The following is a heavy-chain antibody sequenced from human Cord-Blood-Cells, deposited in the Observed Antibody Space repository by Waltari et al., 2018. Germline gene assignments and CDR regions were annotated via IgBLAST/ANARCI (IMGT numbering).Heavy chain of an antibody. CDR3: ARAPPPADAFDI. J-gene: IGHJ3*02. CDR1: GGTFSSYA. V-gene: IGHV1-69*09. Sequence: QVQLVQSGAEVKKPGSSVKVSCKASGGTFSSYAISWVRQAPGQGLEWMGRITPILVIANDAQNVQGRVTITADKSTGTAYMGLSRLRSEDTAVYYCARAPPPADAFDIWGQGTMVTVSS. CDR2: ITPILVIA.